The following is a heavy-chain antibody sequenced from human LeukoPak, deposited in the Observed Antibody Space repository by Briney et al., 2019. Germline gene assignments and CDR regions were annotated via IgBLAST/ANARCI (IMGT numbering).Heavy chain of an antibody. J-gene: IGHJ5*02. Sequence: ASVKVSCKASVYTFTDYYMHWVRQAPGQGLEWMGWINPDSGGTNYAQKFQGRVTMTRDTSISAVYMELSRLRSDDTAVYNCARDVGRDNWFDPWGQGTLVTVSS. CDR3: ARDVGRDNWFDP. V-gene: IGHV1-2*02. CDR2: INPDSGGT. CDR1: VYTFTDYY.